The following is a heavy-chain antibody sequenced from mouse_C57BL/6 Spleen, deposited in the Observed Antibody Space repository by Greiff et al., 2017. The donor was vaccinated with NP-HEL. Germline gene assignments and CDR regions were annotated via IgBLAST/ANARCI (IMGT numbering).Heavy chain of an antibody. Sequence: QVQLQQPGAELVKPGASVKLSCKASGYTFTSYWMHWVKQRPGQGLEWIGMIHPNSGSTNYNEKFKSKATLTVDKSSSTAYMQLSSLTSEDSAVYYCAREELRGYFDYWGQGTTLTVSS. CDR3: AREELRGYFDY. J-gene: IGHJ2*01. CDR1: GYTFTSYW. V-gene: IGHV1-64*01. D-gene: IGHD1-1*01. CDR2: IHPNSGST.